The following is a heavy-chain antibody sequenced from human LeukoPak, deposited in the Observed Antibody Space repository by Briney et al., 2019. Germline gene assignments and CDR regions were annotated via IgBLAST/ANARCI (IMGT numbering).Heavy chain of an antibody. Sequence: GGSLRLSCAASGFTFDDYAMHWVRQAPGKGLEWVSGISWNSGSIGYADSVKGRFTISRDNAKNSLYLQMNSLRAEDTAVYYCARGLNREDTAMPSIDYWGQGTLVTVSS. CDR3: ARGLNREDTAMPSIDY. CDR1: GFTFDDYA. J-gene: IGHJ4*02. D-gene: IGHD5-18*01. V-gene: IGHV3-9*01. CDR2: ISWNSGSI.